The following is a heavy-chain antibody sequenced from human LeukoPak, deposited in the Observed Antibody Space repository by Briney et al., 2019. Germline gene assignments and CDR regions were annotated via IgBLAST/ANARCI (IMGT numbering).Heavy chain of an antibody. V-gene: IGHV1-18*01. J-gene: IGHJ6*03. CDR3: ARFRPSRSQPEARGYSYGYYYYYYMDV. CDR1: GYTFTSYD. D-gene: IGHD5-18*01. CDR2: INVYNGNA. Sequence: GASVKVSCKASGYTFTSYDTSWVRQPPGPGLELIVCINVYNGNANYEHPLQGRVTITTDKSTSTAYMELRSLRSDDTAVYYCARFRPSRSQPEARGYSYGYYYYYYMDVWGKGTTVTVSS.